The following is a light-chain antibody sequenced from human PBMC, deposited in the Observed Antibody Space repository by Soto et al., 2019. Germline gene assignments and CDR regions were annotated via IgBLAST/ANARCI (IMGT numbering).Light chain of an antibody. CDR2: EVT. CDR3: TSYTPTSTYV. Sequence: QSVLTQPASVSGSPGQSITISCTGTSSDVGGYDYVSWYQQHPGKAPKFMIYEVTNRPSGVSHRFSDSKSGNTASLTISWLQADDEADYYCTSYTPTSTYVFGTGTKV. CDR1: SSDVGGYDY. V-gene: IGLV2-14*01. J-gene: IGLJ1*01.